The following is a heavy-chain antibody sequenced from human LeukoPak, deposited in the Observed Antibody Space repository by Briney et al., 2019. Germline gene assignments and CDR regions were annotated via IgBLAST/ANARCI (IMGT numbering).Heavy chain of an antibody. CDR3: AKGSGSGTYVDY. V-gene: IGHV3-23*01. CDR1: GFTFSDYD. Sequence: GGSLRLSCVASGFTFSDYDMSWVRQAPGKGLEWVSTISGSGAYTHYADSVKGRFTISRDNSKNTLYVQMNSLRAEDTAVYYCAKGSGSGTYVDYWGQGTLVTVSS. J-gene: IGHJ4*02. D-gene: IGHD3-10*01. CDR2: ISGSGAYT.